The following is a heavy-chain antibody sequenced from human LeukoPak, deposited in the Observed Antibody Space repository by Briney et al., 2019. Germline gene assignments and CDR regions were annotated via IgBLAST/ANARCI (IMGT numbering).Heavy chain of an antibody. CDR3: ARDDSSGYFFDY. CDR1: GFTFSSHN. Sequence: GGSLRLSCAASGFTFSSHNMNWVRQAPGKGLEWVSYISSSTGTIYYADSVKGRFTISRDNAKNSLYLQMNSLRAEDTAVYYCARDDSSGYFFDYWGQGTLVTVSS. CDR2: ISSSTGTI. J-gene: IGHJ4*02. V-gene: IGHV3-48*04. D-gene: IGHD3-22*01.